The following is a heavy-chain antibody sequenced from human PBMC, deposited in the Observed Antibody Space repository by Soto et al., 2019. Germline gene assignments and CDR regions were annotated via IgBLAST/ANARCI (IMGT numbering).Heavy chain of an antibody. Sequence: QVQLVQSGAEVKKPGASVKVTCKASGYIFTSYGISWVRQATGQGLEWMGWISAYNGNTNYAQKLQGRVTMTTDTSTSTAYMELRSMRSDDTAVYYCARAVSDTAMVRYYYAMDVWGQGTTVTVSS. CDR2: ISAYNGNT. V-gene: IGHV1-18*01. CDR3: ARAVSDTAMVRYYYAMDV. D-gene: IGHD5-18*01. J-gene: IGHJ6*02. CDR1: GYIFTSYG.